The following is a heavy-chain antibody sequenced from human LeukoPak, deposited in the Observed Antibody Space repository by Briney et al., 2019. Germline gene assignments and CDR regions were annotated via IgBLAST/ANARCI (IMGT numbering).Heavy chain of an antibody. J-gene: IGHJ3*02. CDR1: GFTFSDYY. D-gene: IGHD6-13*01. CDR2: ISSSGSTI. V-gene: IGHV3-11*01. CDR3: ARKLAIDAFDI. Sequence: GGSLRLSCAASGFTFSDYYMSWIRQAPGKGLEWVSYISSSGSTIYYADSVKGRFTISRDNAENSLYLQMNSLRAEDTAVYYCARKLAIDAFDIWGQGTMVTVSS.